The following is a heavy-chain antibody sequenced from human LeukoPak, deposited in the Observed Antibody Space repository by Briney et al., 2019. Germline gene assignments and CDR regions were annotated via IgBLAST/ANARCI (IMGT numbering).Heavy chain of an antibody. Sequence: ASVKVSCKASGYTFTGYYMHWVRQAPGQGLEWMGWINPNSGGTNYAQKFQGRVTMTRDTSISTAYMELSRLRSDDTAVYYCARYETYSSSIRNWFDPWGQGTLVTVSS. D-gene: IGHD6-6*01. CDR1: GYTFTGYY. CDR2: INPNSGGT. J-gene: IGHJ5*02. V-gene: IGHV1-2*02. CDR3: ARYETYSSSIRNWFDP.